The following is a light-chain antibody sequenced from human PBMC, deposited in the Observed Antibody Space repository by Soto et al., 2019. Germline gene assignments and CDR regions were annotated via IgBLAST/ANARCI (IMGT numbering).Light chain of an antibody. CDR3: CSYAGTSTYV. CDR2: EGS. J-gene: IGLJ1*01. CDR1: SSDVGTYKF. Sequence: QSALTQPASVSGSPGQSITISCTGTSSDVGTYKFVSWYQHHPGKAPKLMIHEGSKRPSGVSNRFSGSKSGNTASLTISGLQAEDEADYYCCSYAGTSTYVFGTGTKLTVL. V-gene: IGLV2-23*01.